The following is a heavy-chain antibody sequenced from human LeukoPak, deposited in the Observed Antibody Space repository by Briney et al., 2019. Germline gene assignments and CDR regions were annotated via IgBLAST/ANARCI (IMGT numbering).Heavy chain of an antibody. CDR1: SGSISTSNYY. D-gene: IGHD3-10*01. J-gene: IGHJ5*02. V-gene: IGHV4-39*07. Sequence: SETLSLTCTVSSGSISTSNYYWGWVRQPPGKALEWIGNIFYSGSTYYSPSLKSRVTMSVDTSKNQVSLKLSSVTAAEPAVYYCARVFPPPYFYGSGSYGGAPYNWFDPWGQGTLVTVSS. CDR2: IFYSGST. CDR3: ARVFPPPYFYGSGSYGGAPYNWFDP.